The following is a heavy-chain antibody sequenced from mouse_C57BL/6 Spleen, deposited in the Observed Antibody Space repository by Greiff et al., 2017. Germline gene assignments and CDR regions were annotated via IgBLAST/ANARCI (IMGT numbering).Heavy chain of an antibody. CDR2: IYPGDGDT. D-gene: IGHD1-1*01. Sequence: VQLQQSGAELVKPGASVKISCKASGYAFSSYWMNWVKQRPGKGLEWIGQIYPGDGDTNYNGKLKGKATLTADKSSSTAYMQLSSLTSEDSAVYFCARSQDYYGSRVFAYWGQGTLVTVSA. V-gene: IGHV1-80*01. J-gene: IGHJ3*01. CDR1: GYAFSSYW. CDR3: ARSQDYYGSRVFAY.